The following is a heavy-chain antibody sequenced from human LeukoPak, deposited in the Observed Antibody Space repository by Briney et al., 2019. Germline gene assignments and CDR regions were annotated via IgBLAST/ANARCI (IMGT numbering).Heavy chain of an antibody. V-gene: IGHV1-69*04. J-gene: IGHJ6*02. D-gene: IGHD6-19*01. Sequence: SVKVCCKASGGTFSSYDISWVRQAPGQGLEWMGRSIPIFGIANYAQKFQGRVTITADKSTSRAYMELSSLRSEDTAVYYCARGARIAVAGTDYYYGMDVWGQGTTVTVTS. CDR1: GGTFSSYD. CDR2: SIPIFGIA. CDR3: ARGARIAVAGTDYYYGMDV.